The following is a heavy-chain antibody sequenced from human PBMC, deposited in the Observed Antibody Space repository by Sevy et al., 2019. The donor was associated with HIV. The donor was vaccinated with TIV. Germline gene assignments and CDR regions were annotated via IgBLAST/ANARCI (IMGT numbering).Heavy chain of an antibody. V-gene: IGHV3-9*01. J-gene: IGHJ4*02. CDR3: AKAGYDSSGYYGGPFDY. CDR2: ISWNSGSI. CDR1: GFTFDDYA. Sequence: GGSLRLSCAASGFTFDDYAMHWVRQAPGKGLEWVSGISWNSGSIGYADSVKGRFTISRDNAKNSLYLQMNSLRAEDTAVYYCAKAGYDSSGYYGGPFDYWGQGTLVTVSS. D-gene: IGHD3-22*01.